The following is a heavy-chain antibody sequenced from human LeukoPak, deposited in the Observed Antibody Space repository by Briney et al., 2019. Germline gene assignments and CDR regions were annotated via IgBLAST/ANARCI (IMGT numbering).Heavy chain of an antibody. Sequence: GGSLRLSCPASGFTFSSYWMSWVRQAPGKGLDWVASIKQDGSEKYYVDSVKGPFTISRDNAKNSLYLQMNSLRAEDTAVYYCARGPVGYSYGPYYFDYWGQGTLVTVSS. CDR3: ARGPVGYSYGPYYFDY. CDR2: IKQDGSEK. V-gene: IGHV3-7*01. CDR1: GFTFSSYW. J-gene: IGHJ4*02. D-gene: IGHD5-18*01.